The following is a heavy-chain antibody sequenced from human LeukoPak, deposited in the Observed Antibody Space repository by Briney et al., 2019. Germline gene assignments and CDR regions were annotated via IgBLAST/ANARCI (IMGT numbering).Heavy chain of an antibody. Sequence: PGGSLRLSCSASGFTFSSYAMHWVRQAPGKGLEYVSAISGNGGSTYYADSVKGRFTISRDNSKNTLYLQMSSLRAEDTAVYYCVKDLGTTVVTPVDYWGQGTLVTVSS. CDR3: VKDLGTTVVTPVDY. J-gene: IGHJ4*02. CDR2: ISGNGGST. V-gene: IGHV3-64D*06. D-gene: IGHD4-23*01. CDR1: GFTFSSYA.